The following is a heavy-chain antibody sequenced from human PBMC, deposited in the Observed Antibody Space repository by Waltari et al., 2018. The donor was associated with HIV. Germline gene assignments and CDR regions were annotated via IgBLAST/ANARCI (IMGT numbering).Heavy chain of an antibody. CDR3: AKGNNKYSYGFKYYYGMDV. V-gene: IGHV3-9*01. J-gene: IGHJ6*02. Sequence: EVQLVESGGGWVQPGRSMRLSCAASGFTFDDYAMPWVRQAPGKGLEWVAGISWNSGSIGYADSVKGRFTISRDNAKNSLYLQMNSLRAEDTALYYCAKGNNKYSYGFKYYYGMDVWGQGTTVTVSS. CDR1: GFTFDDYA. D-gene: IGHD5-18*01. CDR2: ISWNSGSI.